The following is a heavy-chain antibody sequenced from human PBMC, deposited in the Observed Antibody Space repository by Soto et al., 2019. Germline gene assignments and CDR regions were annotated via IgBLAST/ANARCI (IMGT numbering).Heavy chain of an antibody. V-gene: IGHV3-23*01. CDR3: AKDLDGDYVADY. D-gene: IGHD4-17*01. J-gene: IGHJ4*02. CDR2: ISGSGGST. Sequence: EVQLLESGGGLVQPGGSLRLSCAASGFTFSSYAMSWDRQAPGKGLEWVSAISGSGGSTYYADSVKGRFTISRDNSKNTLYLQMNSLRAEDTAVYYCAKDLDGDYVADYWGQGTLVTVSS. CDR1: GFTFSSYA.